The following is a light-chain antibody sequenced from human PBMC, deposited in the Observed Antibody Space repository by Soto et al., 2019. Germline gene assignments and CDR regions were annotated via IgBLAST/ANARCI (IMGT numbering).Light chain of an antibody. CDR3: EQYGGSPRT. Sequence: EIVLTQSPGTLSLSPGERATLSCRASQSVSGSYLAWYQQKPGQAPRLLIFGASTRATGIPDRFSGSGSGTDFTLTISRLEPEDFAVYFCEQYGGSPRTFGQGTKVEI. CDR1: QSVSGSY. CDR2: GAS. J-gene: IGKJ1*01. V-gene: IGKV3-20*01.